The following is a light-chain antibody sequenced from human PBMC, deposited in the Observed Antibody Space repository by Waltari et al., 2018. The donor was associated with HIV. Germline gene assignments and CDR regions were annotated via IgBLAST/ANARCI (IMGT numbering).Light chain of an antibody. V-gene: IGKV1-17*01. Sequence: DIQMTQSPASLSASVGKRVTLTCRASQDIGNHLGWYRQKPGKVPERLIHSSSSWQSGVPLRFRGSGSGTHFTLTIDSLQSEDSALYFCLQLKTFPRTFGRGTRVEV. CDR3: LQLKTFPRT. J-gene: IGKJ1*01. CDR2: SSS. CDR1: QDIGNH.